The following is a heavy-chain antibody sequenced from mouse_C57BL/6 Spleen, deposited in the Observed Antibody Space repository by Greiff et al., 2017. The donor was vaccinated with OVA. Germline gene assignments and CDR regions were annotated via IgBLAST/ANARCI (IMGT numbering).Heavy chain of an antibody. Sequence: EVQLMEPGPGLVKPSQSLSLSCSATGYTITSCYYRNWIRQPPGNKLEWMGYIRYDGSNNYNPSLKNRTSITRDTSKNQYFLRLNSVTTEDTATDNCAREDGYYAMDYWGQGTSVTVSS. J-gene: IGHJ4*01. V-gene: IGHV3-6*01. CDR1: GYTITSCYY. D-gene: IGHD2-3*01. CDR2: IRYDGSN. CDR3: AREDGYYAMDY.